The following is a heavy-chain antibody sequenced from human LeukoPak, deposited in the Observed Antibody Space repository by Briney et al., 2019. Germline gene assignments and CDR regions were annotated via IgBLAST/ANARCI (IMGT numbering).Heavy chain of an antibody. V-gene: IGHV3-30*18. CDR1: GFTFSSYG. CDR3: AKLAVAGMGYYYMDV. D-gene: IGHD6-19*01. J-gene: IGHJ6*03. CDR2: ISYDGSNK. Sequence: GRSLRLSCAASGFTFSSYGMHWVRQAPGKGLEWVAVISYDGSNKYYADSVKGRFTISRDNSKNTLYLQMNSLRAEDTAVYYCAKLAVAGMGYYYMDVWGKGTTVTVSS.